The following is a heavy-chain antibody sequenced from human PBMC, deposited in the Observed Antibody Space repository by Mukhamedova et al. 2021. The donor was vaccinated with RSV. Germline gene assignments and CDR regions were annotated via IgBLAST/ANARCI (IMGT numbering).Heavy chain of an antibody. V-gene: IGHV4-31*02. J-gene: IGHJ4*02. Sequence: KSRVTISVDTSKNQFSLKLSSVTAADTAVYYCARASTTFKTSFDYWGQGTLVTVSS. D-gene: IGHD3-16*01. CDR3: ARASTTFKTSFDY.